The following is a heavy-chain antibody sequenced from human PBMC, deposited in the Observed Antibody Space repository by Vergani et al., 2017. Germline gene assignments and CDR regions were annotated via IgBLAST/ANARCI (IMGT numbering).Heavy chain of an antibody. V-gene: IGHV7-4-1*02. D-gene: IGHD2-2*01. CDR2: INNNTGNP. CDR1: GYTFTSYA. CDR3: ARGSPSAFLPYCSSTSCYYNWFDP. Sequence: QVQLVQSGSELKKPGASVKVSCKASGYTFTSYAMNWVRQAPGQGLEWMGWINNNTGNPTYAQGFTGRFVFSLDTSVSTAYLQISSLKAEDTAVYYCARGSPSAFLPYCSSTSCYYNWFDPWGQGTLVTVSS. J-gene: IGHJ5*02.